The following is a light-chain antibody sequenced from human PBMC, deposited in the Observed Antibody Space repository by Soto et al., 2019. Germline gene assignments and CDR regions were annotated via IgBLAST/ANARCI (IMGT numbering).Light chain of an antibody. CDR2: EVS. CDR3: SSLSATSPYG. CDR1: SNDVGGYNY. J-gene: IGLJ1*01. V-gene: IGLV2-14*01. Sequence: SVLTQPASVSGSPGQSITVSCTGTSNDVGGYNYVSWYQQQPGKAPKRIIYEVSHRPSGISNPFSGSKSGNTASLTISGLHVEDEADYYCSSLSATSPYGFGTGTKVTVL.